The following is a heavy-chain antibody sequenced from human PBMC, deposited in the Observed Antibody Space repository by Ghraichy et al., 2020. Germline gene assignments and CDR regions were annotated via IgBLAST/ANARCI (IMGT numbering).Heavy chain of an antibody. CDR2: IYTSGST. Sequence: SETLSLTCTVSGGSISSSSYYWGWIRQPPGKGLEWIGRIYTSGSTNYNPSLKSRVTMSVDTSKNQFSLKLSSVTAADTAVYYCARDSVRYSSGWEGFDPWGQGTLVTVSS. D-gene: IGHD6-19*01. CDR1: GGSISSSSYY. J-gene: IGHJ5*02. V-gene: IGHV4-39*07. CDR3: ARDSVRYSSGWEGFDP.